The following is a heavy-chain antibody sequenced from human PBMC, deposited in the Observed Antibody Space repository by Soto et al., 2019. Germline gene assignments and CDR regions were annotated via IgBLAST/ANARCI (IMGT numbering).Heavy chain of an antibody. Sequence: GGSLRLSCAASGFTFSSYAMSWVRQAPGKGLEWVSAISGSGGSTYYADSVKGRFTISRDNSKNTLYLQMNSLRAEDTAVYYCAKPYCSSSSCPNWFDLWGQGTLVTVSS. D-gene: IGHD2-2*01. CDR3: AKPYCSSSSCPNWFDL. V-gene: IGHV3-23*01. CDR2: ISGSGGST. J-gene: IGHJ5*02. CDR1: GFTFSSYA.